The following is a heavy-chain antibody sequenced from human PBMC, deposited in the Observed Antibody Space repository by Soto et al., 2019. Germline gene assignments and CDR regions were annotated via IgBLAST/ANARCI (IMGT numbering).Heavy chain of an antibody. CDR2: ISGSGGST. V-gene: IGHV3-23*01. CDR1: GFTISTYA. CDR3: TKDVQSRITSFGVIIPPFDY. D-gene: IGHD3-3*01. Sequence: EVQLLESGGGLVQPGGSLRLSCEASGFTISTYAMSWVRQAPGKGMEWVSAISGSGGSTYYADSVKGRVTIARDSSKNTLCSQMNSIRAEDTAVYYCTKDVQSRITSFGVIIPPFDYWGQGNLVTVSS. J-gene: IGHJ4*02.